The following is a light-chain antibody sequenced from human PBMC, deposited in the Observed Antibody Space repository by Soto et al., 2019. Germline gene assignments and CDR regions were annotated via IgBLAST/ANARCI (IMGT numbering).Light chain of an antibody. V-gene: IGLV2-14*03. CDR2: DVT. Sequence: QSALTQPASVSGSPGQSITISCTGTSSDVGGYNYVHWYQQHPGKAPKLIIYDVTNRPSGISNRFFGSKSGNTASLTISGLRTEEEATYYCSSYTSSVTMVFGGGTKLTVL. CDR3: SSYTSSVTMV. CDR1: SSDVGGYNY. J-gene: IGLJ2*01.